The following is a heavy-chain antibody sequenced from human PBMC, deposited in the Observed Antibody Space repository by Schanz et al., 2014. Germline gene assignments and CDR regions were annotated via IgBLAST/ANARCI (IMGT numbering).Heavy chain of an antibody. D-gene: IGHD4-17*01. CDR2: INGYNGHT. V-gene: IGHV1-18*04. Sequence: QVQLVQSGAEVKKPGASVKVSCKASGYTFTNFFLHWVRQAPGQGLEWMGWINGYNGHTLYAQKFQGRVTMTTDTSTSTASMELSSLRSEDTAVYYCARGYGDSPTDFWGQGTLVTVSS. CDR3: ARGYGDSPTDF. CDR1: GYTFTNFF. J-gene: IGHJ4*02.